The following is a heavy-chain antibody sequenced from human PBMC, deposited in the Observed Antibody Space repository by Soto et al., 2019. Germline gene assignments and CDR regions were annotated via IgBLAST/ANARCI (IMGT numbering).Heavy chain of an antibody. D-gene: IGHD5-12*01. Sequence: ESGGGVVQPGRSLRLSCAASGFTFSSYGMHWVRQAPGKGLEWVAVIWYDGSNKYYADSVKGRFTISRDNSKNTLYLQMNSLRAEDTAVYYCARGGDGYNYAYFDYWGQGTLVTVSS. CDR2: IWYDGSNK. J-gene: IGHJ4*02. CDR1: GFTFSSYG. V-gene: IGHV3-33*01. CDR3: ARGGDGYNYAYFDY.